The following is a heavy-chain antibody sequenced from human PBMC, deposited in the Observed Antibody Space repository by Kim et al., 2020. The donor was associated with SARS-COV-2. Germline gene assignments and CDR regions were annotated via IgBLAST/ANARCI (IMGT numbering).Heavy chain of an antibody. D-gene: IGHD6-13*01. Sequence: SETLSLTCTVSGGSISSSSYYWGWIRQPPGKGLEWIGSIYYSGSTYYNPSLKSRVTISVDTSKNQFSLKLSSVTAADTAVYYCARAGYSSSWYVALGGMDVWGQGTTVTVS. J-gene: IGHJ6*02. CDR2: IYYSGST. CDR1: GGSISSSSYY. V-gene: IGHV4-39*01. CDR3: ARAGYSSSWYVALGGMDV.